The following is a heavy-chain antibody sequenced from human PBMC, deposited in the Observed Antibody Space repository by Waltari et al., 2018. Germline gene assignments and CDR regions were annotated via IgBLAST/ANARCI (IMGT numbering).Heavy chain of an antibody. J-gene: IGHJ5*02. CDR3: AIGNLRGRYYYDSSGYGA. CDR1: GGSFSGYY. Sequence: QVQLQQWGAGLLKPSATLSLTCAVYGGSFSGYYWSWIRQPPGKGLEWIGEINHSGSTNYNPSLKSRVTISVDTSKNQVSLKLSSVTAADTAVYYCAIGNLRGRYYYDSSGYGAWGQGTLVTVSS. V-gene: IGHV4-34*01. CDR2: INHSGST. D-gene: IGHD3-22*01.